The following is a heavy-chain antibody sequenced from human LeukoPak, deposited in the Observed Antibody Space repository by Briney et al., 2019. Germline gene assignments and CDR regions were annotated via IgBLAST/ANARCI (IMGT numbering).Heavy chain of an antibody. D-gene: IGHD3-3*01. CDR3: AKERDDFWSGSVY. CDR2: IWYDGSKK. CDR1: GFTFSTYG. V-gene: IGHV3-33*06. Sequence: GGSLRLSCAASGFTFSTYGTHWVRQAPGKGLEWVALIWYDGSKKYYADSVKGRFTISRDNSKNTLYLQMNSLRAEDTAVYYCAKERDDFWSGSVYWGQGTLVTVSS. J-gene: IGHJ4*02.